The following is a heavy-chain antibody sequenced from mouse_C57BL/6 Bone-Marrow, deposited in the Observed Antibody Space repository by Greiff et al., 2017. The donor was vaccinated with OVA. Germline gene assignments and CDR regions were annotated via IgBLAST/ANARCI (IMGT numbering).Heavy chain of an antibody. CDR3: ARERSYYYGSSPYYAMDY. J-gene: IGHJ4*01. D-gene: IGHD1-1*01. V-gene: IGHV1-81*01. CDR2: IYPRSGNT. Sequence: QVQLQQSGAELARPGASVKLSCKASGYTFTSYGISWVKQRTGQGLEWIGEIYPRSGNTYYNETFKGKATLTADKSSSTAYMELRSLTSEDSAVYFCARERSYYYGSSPYYAMDYWGQGTSVTVSS. CDR1: GYTFTSYG.